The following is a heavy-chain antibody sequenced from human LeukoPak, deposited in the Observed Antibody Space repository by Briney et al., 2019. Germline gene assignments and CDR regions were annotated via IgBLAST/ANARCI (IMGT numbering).Heavy chain of an antibody. CDR2: RYYSGST. J-gene: IGHJ4*02. CDR3: ARGGISMVPTDY. V-gene: IGHV4-59*12. CDR1: GGSIDTYY. D-gene: IGHD3-10*01. Sequence: KASETLSLTCTASGGSIDTYYWSWIRQIPGKGLEWIGYRYYSGSTYYSPSLKSRVTISIDTSKNQFSLKLNSVTAADTAVYYCARGGISMVPTDYWGQGTLVTVSS.